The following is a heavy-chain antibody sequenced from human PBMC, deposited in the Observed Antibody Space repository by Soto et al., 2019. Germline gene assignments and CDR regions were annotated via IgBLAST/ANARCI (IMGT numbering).Heavy chain of an antibody. CDR2: INHSGST. J-gene: IGHJ4*02. D-gene: IGHD5-18*01. V-gene: IGHV4-34*01. Sequence: PSETLSLTCAVYGGSFSGYYWSWIRQPPGKGLEWIGEINHSGSTNYNPSLKSRVTISVDTSKNQFSLKLSSVTAADTAVYYCARARIRGYKLDYWGQGTLVTVSA. CDR3: ARARIRGYKLDY. CDR1: GGSFSGYY.